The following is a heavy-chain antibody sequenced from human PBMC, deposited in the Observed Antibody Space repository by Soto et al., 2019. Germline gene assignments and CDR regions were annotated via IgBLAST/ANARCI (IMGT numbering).Heavy chain of an antibody. V-gene: IGHV1-69*01. Sequence: QVQLVQSGAEVKKPGSSVKVSCKASGGTFSSYAISWVRQAPGQGLEWMGGIIPIFGTANYAQKFQGRVTITADESTSTAYMELSSPSSEDTAAYYCASSPYYYDSSGQGGMDVWGQGTTVTVSS. J-gene: IGHJ6*02. CDR3: ASSPYYYDSSGQGGMDV. CDR1: GGTFSSYA. CDR2: IIPIFGTA. D-gene: IGHD3-22*01.